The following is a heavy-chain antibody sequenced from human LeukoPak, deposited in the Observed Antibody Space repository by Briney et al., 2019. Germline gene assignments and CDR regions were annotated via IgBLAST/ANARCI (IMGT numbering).Heavy chain of an antibody. J-gene: IGHJ3*02. V-gene: IGHV3-15*01. CDR3: TTYNDRDAFNI. CDR2: IKNKLDGRTT. Sequence: GGSLRLSCAGSGFTFSKDWMSWVRQAPGKGLEWVGLIKNKLDGRTTDEAAPVKGRFTISRDDSKNTLYLHMNSLKTEDTAVYYCTTYNDRDAFNIWGQGTMVTVSP. CDR1: GFTFSKDW. D-gene: IGHD1-14*01.